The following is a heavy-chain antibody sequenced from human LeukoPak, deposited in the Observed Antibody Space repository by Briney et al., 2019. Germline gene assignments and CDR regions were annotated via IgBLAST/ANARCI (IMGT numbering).Heavy chain of an antibody. CDR1: GFTFSSYG. D-gene: IGHD3-10*01. CDR2: IWYDGSNK. Sequence: PGRSLRPSCAASGFTFSSYGMHWVRQAPGKGLEWVAVIWYDGSNKYYADSVKGRFTISRDNSKNTSYLQMNSLRAEDTAVYYCAKDSGKELLMVRDRHGYWGQGTLVTVSS. J-gene: IGHJ4*02. CDR3: AKDSGKELLMVRDRHGY. V-gene: IGHV3-33*06.